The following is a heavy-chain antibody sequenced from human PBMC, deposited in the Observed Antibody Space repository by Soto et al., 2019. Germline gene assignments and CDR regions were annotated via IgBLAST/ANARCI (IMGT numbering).Heavy chain of an antibody. CDR1: GGSISSGGYY. Sequence: QVQLQESGPGLVKPSQTLSLTCTVSGGSISSGGYYWSWIRQHPGKGLEWIGYIYYSGSTYYNPSLKSRVTISVETSKSQFSLKLSSVTAADTAVYYCATDLTDSSGPPLGMDVWGQGTTVTVSS. J-gene: IGHJ6*02. CDR3: ATDLTDSSGPPLGMDV. CDR2: IYYSGST. V-gene: IGHV4-31*03. D-gene: IGHD6-19*01.